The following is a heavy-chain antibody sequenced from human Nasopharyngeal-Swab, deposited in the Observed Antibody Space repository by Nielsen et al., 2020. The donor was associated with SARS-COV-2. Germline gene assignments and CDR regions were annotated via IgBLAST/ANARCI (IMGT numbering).Heavy chain of an antibody. J-gene: IGHJ6*02. CDR2: ISSSSSTI. D-gene: IGHD4-17*01. V-gene: IGHV3-48*04. Sequence: GESLKISCAASGFTFSSYSMNWVRQAPGKGLEGVSYISSSSSTIYYADSVKGRFTISRDNAKNSLYLQMNSLRAEDTAVYYCASIGGGYGDGMDVWGQGTTVTVSS. CDR1: GFTFSSYS. CDR3: ASIGGGYGDGMDV.